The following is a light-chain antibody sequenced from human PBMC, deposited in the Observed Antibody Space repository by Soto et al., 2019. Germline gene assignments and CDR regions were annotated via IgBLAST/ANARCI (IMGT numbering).Light chain of an antibody. V-gene: IGLV2-14*03. CDR1: SSDVGGYNY. Sequence: QSVLTQPASVSGSPGQSITISCTGTSSDVGGYNYVSWYQQHPDKAPKLMIYDVSNRPSGVSNRFSGSKSGNTASLTISGLQAEDEADYYCSSYTSSSTLAFGTGTKLTVL. CDR2: DVS. J-gene: IGLJ1*01. CDR3: SSYTSSSTLA.